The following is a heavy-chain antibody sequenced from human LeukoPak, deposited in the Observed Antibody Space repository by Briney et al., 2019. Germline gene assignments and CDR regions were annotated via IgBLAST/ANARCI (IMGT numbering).Heavy chain of an antibody. CDR2: ISGSGGST. J-gene: IGHJ4*02. V-gene: IGHV3-23*01. D-gene: IGHD3-9*01. CDR3: AKFYDILTGYYPHFDY. CDR1: GFTFSSYW. Sequence: PGGSLRLSCAASGFTFSSYWMSWVRQAPGKGLEWVSAISGSGGSTYYADSVKGRITISRDNSKNTLYLQMNSLRAEDTAVYYCAKFYDILTGYYPHFDYWGQGTLVTVSS.